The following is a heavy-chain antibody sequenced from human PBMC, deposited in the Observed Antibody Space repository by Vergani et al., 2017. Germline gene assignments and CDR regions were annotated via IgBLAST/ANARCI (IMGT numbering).Heavy chain of an antibody. D-gene: IGHD3-9*01. CDR2: IYHSGST. Sequence: QVQLQESGPGLVKPSETLSLTCTVSGDSISSSNWWSWVRQPPGKGLQWIGEIYHSGSTNYNPSLKSRVTISVDKSKNQFSLKLSSVTAADTAVYYCARALKLRYSPFGDYYYYGMDVWGQGTTVTVSS. V-gene: IGHV4-4*02. J-gene: IGHJ6*02. CDR1: GDSISSSNW. CDR3: ARALKLRYSPFGDYYYYGMDV.